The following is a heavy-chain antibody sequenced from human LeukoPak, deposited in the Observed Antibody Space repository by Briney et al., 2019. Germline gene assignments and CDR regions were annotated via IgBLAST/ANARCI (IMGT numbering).Heavy chain of an antibody. D-gene: IGHD1-26*01. CDR3: ARDGRHSGSPFDY. CDR1: GLTFSSYS. Sequence: GGSLRLSCAASGLTFSSYSMSWVRRAPGKGLEWVSAISERGGSTYYADSVKGRFTISRDNSKNTLYLQMNSLRAEDTAVYYCARDGRHSGSPFDYWGQGTLVTVSS. V-gene: IGHV3-23*01. J-gene: IGHJ4*02. CDR2: ISERGGST.